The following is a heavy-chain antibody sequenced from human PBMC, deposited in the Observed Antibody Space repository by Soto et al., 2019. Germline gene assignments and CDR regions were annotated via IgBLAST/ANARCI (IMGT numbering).Heavy chain of an antibody. CDR1: GGSISSYY. CDR3: ARLAARSGFDP. V-gene: IGHV4-59*01. J-gene: IGHJ5*02. Sequence: PSETLSLTCTVSGGSISSYYWSWIRQPPGKGLEWIGYIYYSGSTNYNPSLKSRVTISVDTSKNQFSLKLSSVAAADTAVYYCARLAARSGFDPWGQGTLVTVSS. D-gene: IGHD6-6*01. CDR2: IYYSGST.